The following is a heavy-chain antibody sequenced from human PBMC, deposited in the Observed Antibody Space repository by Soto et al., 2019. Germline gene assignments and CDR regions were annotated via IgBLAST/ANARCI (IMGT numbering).Heavy chain of an antibody. CDR2: ISSSSSYI. V-gene: IGHV3-21*01. Sequence: GGSLRLSGAASGFTFSSYSMHWVCQAPWKGLEWVSSISSSSSYIYYADPVKGRFTLSGDNAKNSLYLQMNSLRAEDTAVYYCARVRDVVATPPQNAMDVCGDGTTVTLAS. D-gene: IGHD5-12*01. CDR3: ARVRDVVATPPQNAMDV. CDR1: GFTFSSYS. J-gene: IGHJ6*02.